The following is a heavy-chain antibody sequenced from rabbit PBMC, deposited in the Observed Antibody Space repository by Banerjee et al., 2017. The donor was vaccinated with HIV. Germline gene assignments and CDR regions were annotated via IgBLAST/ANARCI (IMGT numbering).Heavy chain of an antibody. V-gene: IGHV1S40*01. CDR1: GFSFSSNA. D-gene: IGHD4-2*01. CDR2: IYVGSSGKT. CDR3: ARDGADSDVWYFNL. Sequence: QSLEESGGDLVKPGASLTLTCTASGFSFSSNAMCWVRQAPGKGLEWIGCIYVGSSGKTHYASWAKGRFTVSKTSSTTVTLQMTSLTAADTATYFCARDGADSDVWYFNLWGPGTLVTVS. J-gene: IGHJ4*01.